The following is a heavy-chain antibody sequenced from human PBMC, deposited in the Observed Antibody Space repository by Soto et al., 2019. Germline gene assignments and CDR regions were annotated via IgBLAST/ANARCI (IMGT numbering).Heavy chain of an antibody. CDR2: ISGSGGST. CDR1: GFTFSSYA. D-gene: IGHD2-15*01. Sequence: GGSLRLSCAASGFTFSSYAMSWVRQAPGKGLEWVSAISGSGGSTYYADSVKGRFTISRDNSKNTLYLQMNSLRAEDTAVYYCAKDHIGVVAATDYYYYGMDVWGQGTTVTVSS. CDR3: AKDHIGVVAATDYYYYGMDV. V-gene: IGHV3-23*01. J-gene: IGHJ6*02.